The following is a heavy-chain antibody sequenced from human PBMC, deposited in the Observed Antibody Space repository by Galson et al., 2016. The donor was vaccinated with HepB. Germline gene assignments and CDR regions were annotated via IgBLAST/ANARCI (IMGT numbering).Heavy chain of an antibody. D-gene: IGHD4-11*01. CDR2: IWYDGTSK. CDR1: GFTFSNFA. Sequence: SLRLSCAASGFTFSNFAMHWVRQAPGKGLEWVAVIWYDGTSKYYVDSVKGRFTISRDNSKNTLKLQMNSLRAEDTAVYYCAKVATPNRNYENWFDSWGQGTLVTVSS. J-gene: IGHJ5*01. CDR3: AKVATPNRNYENWFDS. V-gene: IGHV3-33*06.